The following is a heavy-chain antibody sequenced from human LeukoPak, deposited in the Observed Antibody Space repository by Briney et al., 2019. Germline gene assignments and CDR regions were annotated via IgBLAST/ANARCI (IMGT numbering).Heavy chain of an antibody. CDR2: IYYSGST. CDR1: GYSISSGYY. V-gene: IGHV4-38-2*02. CDR3: ARLDYGDYVEWFDP. J-gene: IGHJ5*02. D-gene: IGHD4-17*01. Sequence: SETLSLTCTVSGYSISSGYYWGWIRQPPGKGLEWIGYIYYSGSTNYNPSLKSRATISVDTSKNQFSLKLSSVTAADTAVYYCARLDYGDYVEWFDPWGQGTLVTVSS.